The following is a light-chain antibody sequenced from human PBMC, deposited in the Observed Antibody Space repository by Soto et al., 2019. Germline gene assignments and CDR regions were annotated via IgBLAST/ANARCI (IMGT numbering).Light chain of an antibody. CDR3: QQYSHYPGLT. CDR1: QSISSW. J-gene: IGKJ4*01. Sequence: DIPLTQSPATLSASVGDRATITCRASQSISSWLAWYQQKPGKAPKLLIYDASSLESGVPSRFSGSGSGTEFTLTISSLEPDDFATYYCQQYSHYPGLTFGGGTKVDIK. CDR2: DAS. V-gene: IGKV1-5*01.